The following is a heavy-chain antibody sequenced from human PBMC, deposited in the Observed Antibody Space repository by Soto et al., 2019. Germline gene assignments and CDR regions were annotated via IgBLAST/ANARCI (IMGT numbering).Heavy chain of an antibody. V-gene: IGHV1-69*13. CDR1: GGTFSSYA. CDR2: TIPIFGTA. J-gene: IGHJ6*02. D-gene: IGHD6-6*01. Sequence: SVKVSCKASGGTFSSYAISWVRQAPGQGLEWMGGTIPIFGTANYAQKFQGRVTITADESTSTAYMELSSLRSEDTAVYYCAREWRRIAARPQEPIEGMDVWGQGTTVTVSS. CDR3: AREWRRIAARPQEPIEGMDV.